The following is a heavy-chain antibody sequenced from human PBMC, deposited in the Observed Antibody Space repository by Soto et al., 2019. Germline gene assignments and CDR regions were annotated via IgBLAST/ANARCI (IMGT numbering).Heavy chain of an antibody. D-gene: IGHD3-16*02. J-gene: IGHJ4*02. Sequence: SETLSLTCAAYGESLNTYFWSWIRQPPGKGLEWIGEVNYSGGRTIYNPSLKSRVTISVDTSRDQFSLNLRSVTAEDTAVYYCARGASYRRPYYFDYWGQGTLVTVSS. V-gene: IGHV4-34*01. CDR2: VNYSGGRT. CDR1: GESLNTYF. CDR3: ARGASYRRPYYFDY.